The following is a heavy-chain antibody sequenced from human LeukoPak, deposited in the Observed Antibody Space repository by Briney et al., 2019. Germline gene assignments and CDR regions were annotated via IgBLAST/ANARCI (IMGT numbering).Heavy chain of an antibody. J-gene: IGHJ6*02. D-gene: IGHD2-2*01. CDR1: GFTFSSYA. CDR2: ISYDGSNK. V-gene: IGHV3-30-3*01. CDR3: AKEIGYCSSTSCYGEYYYYGMDV. Sequence: GGSLRLSCAPSGFTFSSYAMRWVRQAPGRGLEWVAVISYDGSNKYYADSVKGRFTISRDNSKNTLYLQMNSLRAEDTAVYYCAKEIGYCSSTSCYGEYYYYGMDVWGQGTTVTVSS.